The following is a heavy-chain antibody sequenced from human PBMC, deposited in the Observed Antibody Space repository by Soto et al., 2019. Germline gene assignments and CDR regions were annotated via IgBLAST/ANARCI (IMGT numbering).Heavy chain of an antibody. Sequence: QVQPVQSGAEVKKPGASVKVSCKASGYTFSDHDINWVRQASGQGPEWLGWMNPNSGDTGYAQNFQGRITMTRDTSKRTAYMELSSLRSEDTALYYCARVGGNWNDDYFDYWGQGTLVTVSS. J-gene: IGHJ4*02. D-gene: IGHD1-1*01. V-gene: IGHV1-8*01. CDR3: ARVGGNWNDDYFDY. CDR1: GYTFSDHD. CDR2: MNPNSGDT.